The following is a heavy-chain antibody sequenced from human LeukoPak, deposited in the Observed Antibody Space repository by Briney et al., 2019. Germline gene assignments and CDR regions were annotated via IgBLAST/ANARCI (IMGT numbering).Heavy chain of an antibody. CDR1: GGSFSGYY. CDR2: INHSGST. J-gene: IGHJ4*02. CDR3: ARHGRVKGTDY. D-gene: IGHD1-1*01. Sequence: SETLSLTCAVYGGSFSGYYWSWIRQPPGKGLEWIGEINHSGSTNYNPSLKSRVTISVDTSKNQFSLKLSSVTAADTAVYYCARHGRVKGTDYWGQGTLVTVSS. V-gene: IGHV4-34*01.